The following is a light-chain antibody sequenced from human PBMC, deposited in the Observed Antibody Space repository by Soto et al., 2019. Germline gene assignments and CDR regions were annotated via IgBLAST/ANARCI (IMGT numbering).Light chain of an antibody. Sequence: DIRMNHSPSTLSASVGDRVTITCRASQSISSWLAWYQQKPGKAPKLLIYDASSLESGVPSRFSGSGSGTEFTLTISSLQPDDFATYYCQQYTIYSWTFSQVTKVDIK. CDR2: DAS. J-gene: IGKJ1*01. V-gene: IGKV1-5*01. CDR1: QSISSW. CDR3: QQYTIYSWT.